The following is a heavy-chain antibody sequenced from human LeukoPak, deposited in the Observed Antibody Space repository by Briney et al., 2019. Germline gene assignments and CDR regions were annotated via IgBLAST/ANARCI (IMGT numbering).Heavy chain of an antibody. CDR3: ARGYARFYYYYMDV. J-gene: IGHJ6*03. CDR1: GGSISSYY. CDR2: ISHSGSP. Sequence: SETLSLTCTVSGGSISSYYWSWIRQPPGKGLEWIGEISHSGSPNYNPSLKSRVTISVDTSKNHFSLRLRSVTAADTAVYYCARGYARFYYYYMDVWGKGTTVTVSS. D-gene: IGHD6-6*01. V-gene: IGHV4-34*01.